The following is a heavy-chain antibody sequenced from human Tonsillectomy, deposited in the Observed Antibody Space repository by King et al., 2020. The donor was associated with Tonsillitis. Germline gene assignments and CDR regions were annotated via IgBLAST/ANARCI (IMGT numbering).Heavy chain of an antibody. D-gene: IGHD3-22*01. CDR3: AKDYYDSSGYQTYNAFDI. CDR2: ISAYNGNT. V-gene: IGHV1-18*04. J-gene: IGHJ3*02. Sequence: VQLVESGAEVKKPGASVKVSCKASGYTFTSYGISWVRQAPGQGLEWMGWISAYNGNTNYAQKLQGRVTMTTDTSTSTAYMELRSLRSDDTAVYYCAKDYYDSSGYQTYNAFDIWGQGTMVTVSS. CDR1: GYTFTSYG.